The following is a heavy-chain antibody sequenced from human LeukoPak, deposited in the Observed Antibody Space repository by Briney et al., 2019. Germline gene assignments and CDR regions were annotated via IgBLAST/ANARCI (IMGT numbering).Heavy chain of an antibody. D-gene: IGHD2-15*01. J-gene: IGHJ2*01. CDR2: IYYSGST. Sequence: PSETLSLTCTVSGGSISSYYWSWIRQPPGKGLEWIGYIYYSGSTNYNPSLKSLVTISVDTSKNQFSLKLSSVTAADTAVYYCARAPPVVVVAATPTSYWYFDLWGRGTLVTVSS. CDR3: ARAPPVVVVAATPTSYWYFDL. CDR1: GGSISSYY. V-gene: IGHV4-59*01.